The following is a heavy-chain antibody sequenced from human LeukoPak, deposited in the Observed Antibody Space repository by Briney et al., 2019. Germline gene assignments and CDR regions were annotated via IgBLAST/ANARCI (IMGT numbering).Heavy chain of an antibody. CDR3: AREGTAMVSFDY. CDR2: ISSGGNTI. J-gene: IGHJ4*02. CDR1: GFTFSSYE. Sequence: GGSLRLSXAASGFTFSSYEMNWVRQPPGKGLEWLSYISSGGNTIYYADSVKGRFTISRDNAKNSLYLQMNSLRAEDTAVYYCAREGTAMVSFDYWGQGTLVTVSS. D-gene: IGHD5-18*01. V-gene: IGHV3-48*03.